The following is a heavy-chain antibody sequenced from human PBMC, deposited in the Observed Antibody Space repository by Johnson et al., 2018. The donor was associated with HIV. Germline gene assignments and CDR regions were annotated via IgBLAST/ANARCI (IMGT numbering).Heavy chain of an antibody. Sequence: VQLVESGGGVVRPGGSLRLSCAASGFTFDDYGMSWVRQAPGKGLEWVSGISWNRVTIGYADSVTGRSTISRDNAKNSLYLQMNNLRSEDTALYYCARGWQLHGGLDIWGQGTMVTVSS. CDR3: ARGWQLHGGLDI. J-gene: IGHJ3*02. CDR1: GFTFDDYG. D-gene: IGHD3-10*01. V-gene: IGHV3-20*04. CDR2: ISWNRVTI.